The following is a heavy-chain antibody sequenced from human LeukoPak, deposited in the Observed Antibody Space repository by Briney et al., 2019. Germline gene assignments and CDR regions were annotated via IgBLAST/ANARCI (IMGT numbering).Heavy chain of an antibody. V-gene: IGHV4-59*08. D-gene: IGHD1-26*01. CDR2: IYYSGST. CDR1: GGSISSYY. J-gene: IGHJ5*02. CDR3: ARHIYSGSFKEYNWFDP. Sequence: SETLSLTCTVSGGSISSYYWSWIRQPPGKGLEWIGYIYYSGSTNYNPSLKSRVTISVDTSKNQFSLKLSSVTAADTAVYYCARHIYSGSFKEYNWFDPWGQGTLVTVSS.